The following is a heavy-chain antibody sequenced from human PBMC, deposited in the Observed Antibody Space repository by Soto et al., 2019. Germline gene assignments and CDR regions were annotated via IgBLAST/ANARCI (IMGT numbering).Heavy chain of an antibody. Sequence: EVQLLESGGGLVQPGGSLRLSCAGSGFMFSTYAMSWVRQAPGKGLEWVSGTGGSGGVTYYADSVKGRFAVSRDNSKNSLYLQMNSQRAGDTAVYYCAKGHPPDSYGYFSPEDDAFDIWGQGTMVTVSS. V-gene: IGHV3-23*01. CDR2: TGGSGGVT. D-gene: IGHD5-18*01. CDR3: AKGHPPDSYGYFSPEDDAFDI. J-gene: IGHJ3*02. CDR1: GFMFSTYA.